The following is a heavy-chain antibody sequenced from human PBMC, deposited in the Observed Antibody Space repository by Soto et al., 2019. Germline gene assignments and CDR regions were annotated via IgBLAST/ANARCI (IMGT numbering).Heavy chain of an antibody. CDR1: GITFSNYW. V-gene: IGHV3-7*01. Sequence: GGSLRLSCAASGITFSNYWMSWVRQAPGKGLEWVANIKQDGSEKYYVDSLKGRFTISRDNAKNSLYLQMSSLRAEDTAVYYCAREGSVGAFDIWGQGTMLTVSS. D-gene: IGHD1-26*01. CDR3: AREGSVGAFDI. J-gene: IGHJ3*02. CDR2: IKQDGSEK.